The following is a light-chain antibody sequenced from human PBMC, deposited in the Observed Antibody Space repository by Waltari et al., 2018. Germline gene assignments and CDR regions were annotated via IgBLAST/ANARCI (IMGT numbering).Light chain of an antibody. V-gene: IGKV1-12*01. J-gene: IGKJ4*01. CDR3: QHGNTFPLT. CDR2: NAS. Sequence: DIQMTQSPSSVSASVGDRVIITCRASQDISRWLAWYQQIPRKAPKFLIYNASTLQSGVPSRFSGTGSGTEFTLTISSLQPEDFATYYCQHGNTFPLTFGGGTKVEIK. CDR1: QDISRW.